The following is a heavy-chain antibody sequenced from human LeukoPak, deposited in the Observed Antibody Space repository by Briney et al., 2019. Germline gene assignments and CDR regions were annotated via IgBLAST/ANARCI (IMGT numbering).Heavy chain of an antibody. V-gene: IGHV3-21*01. J-gene: IGHJ4*02. CDR2: ISSSSSYI. CDR1: GFTFSSYS. Sequence: GGSLRLSCAASGFTFSSYSMNWVRQAPGKGLEWVSSISSSSSYIYYADSVKGRFTISRDNAKNTLYLQMNSLRAEDTAVYYCAKDCVLFSGIAVAGPDYWGQGTLVTVSS. D-gene: IGHD6-19*01. CDR3: AKDCVLFSGIAVAGPDY.